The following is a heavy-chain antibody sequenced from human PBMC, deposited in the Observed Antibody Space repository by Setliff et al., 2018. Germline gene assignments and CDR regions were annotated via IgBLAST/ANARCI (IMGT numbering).Heavy chain of an antibody. CDR2: MNPTSGNT. Sequence: ASVKVSCKASGYTFTSYDINWVRQATGQGLELMGWMNPTSGNTGYAQKFQGRVTMTRNTSISTAYMELSSLRSEDTAVYYCARGAPGRYCDGGACWDYWGQGTLVTVSS. D-gene: IGHD2-21*02. V-gene: IGHV1-8*01. CDR1: GYTFTSYD. CDR3: ARGAPGRYCDGGACWDY. J-gene: IGHJ4*02.